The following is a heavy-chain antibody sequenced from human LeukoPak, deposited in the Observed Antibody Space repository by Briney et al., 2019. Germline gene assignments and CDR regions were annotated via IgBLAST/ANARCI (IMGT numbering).Heavy chain of an antibody. J-gene: IGHJ4*02. CDR2: ISYDGSNK. D-gene: IGHD6-19*01. CDR1: GFTFSSYG. V-gene: IGHV3-30*03. Sequence: GGSLRLSCAASGFTFSSYGMHWVRQAPGKGLEWVAAISYDGSNKYYADSVKGRFTVSRDNSKNTLYLQVNSLRAEDTAVYYCARLQWLVGGGYYFDFWGQGTLVTVSS. CDR3: ARLQWLVGGGYYFDF.